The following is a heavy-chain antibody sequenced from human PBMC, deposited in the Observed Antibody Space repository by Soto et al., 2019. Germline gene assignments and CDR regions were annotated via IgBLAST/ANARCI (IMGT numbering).Heavy chain of an antibody. J-gene: IGHJ4*02. CDR3: ARDTYLYYGSGSYLYYFDY. D-gene: IGHD3-10*01. CDR2: IYYSGST. V-gene: IGHV4-59*01. Sequence: PSETLSLTCTVSGGSIGSYYWSWIRQPPGKGLEWIGYIYYSGSTNYNPSLKSRVTISVDTSKNQFSLKLSSVTAADTAVYYCARDTYLYYGSGSYLYYFDYWGQGTLVTVSS. CDR1: GGSIGSYY.